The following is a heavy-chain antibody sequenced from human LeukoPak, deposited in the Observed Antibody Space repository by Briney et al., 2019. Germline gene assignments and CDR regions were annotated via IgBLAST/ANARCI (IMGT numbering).Heavy chain of an antibody. CDR2: ISSSSYI. Sequence: GGSLRLSCAASGFTFSSYSMNWVRQAPGKGLEWVSSISSSSYIYYADSVKGRFTISRDNAKNSLYLQMNSLRAEDTAVYYCARDGYSSGWTDYWGQGTLVTVSS. J-gene: IGHJ4*02. V-gene: IGHV3-21*01. D-gene: IGHD6-19*01. CDR3: ARDGYSSGWTDY. CDR1: GFTFSSYS.